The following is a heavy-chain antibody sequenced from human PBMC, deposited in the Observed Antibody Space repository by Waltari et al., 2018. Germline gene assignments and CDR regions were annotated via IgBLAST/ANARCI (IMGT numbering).Heavy chain of an antibody. D-gene: IGHD3-16*01. Sequence: QVTLRESGPALVKPTETLTLTCSFSGFSLTTSKMCVTWIRQPPGKALEWLARIDWDDDTYYSATLRTRRSISKDTSKNQVVLTMTNMDPVDTATYYCARSTSDYVYNFGMDVWGQGTTVTVSS. CDR1: GFSLTTSKMC. J-gene: IGHJ6*02. CDR3: ARSTSDYVYNFGMDV. CDR2: IDWDDDT. V-gene: IGHV2-70*15.